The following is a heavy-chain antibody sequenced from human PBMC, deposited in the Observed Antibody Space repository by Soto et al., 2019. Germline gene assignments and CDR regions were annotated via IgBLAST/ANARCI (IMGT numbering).Heavy chain of an antibody. J-gene: IGHJ6*02. CDR3: ARPDYYDSSGYPIGIYYYGMDV. Sequence: VGSLRLSCAASGFTFSSYAMHWVRQAPGRGLEWVAVISYDGSNKYYADSVKGRFTISRDNSKNTLYLQMNSLRAEDTAVYYCARPDYYDSSGYPIGIYYYGMDVWGQGTTVTVSS. CDR2: ISYDGSNK. CDR1: GFTFSSYA. D-gene: IGHD3-22*01. V-gene: IGHV3-30-3*01.